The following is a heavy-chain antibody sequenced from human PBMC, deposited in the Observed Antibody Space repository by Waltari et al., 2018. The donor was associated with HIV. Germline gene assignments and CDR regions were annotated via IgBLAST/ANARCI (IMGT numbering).Heavy chain of an antibody. D-gene: IGHD3-16*01. Sequence: QVTLKESGPALVKPTQTLTLTCTFSGFSLTTTGMRVTWIRQPPGKALECLARIDWDDDKFYNTSLKTRLTISKDTSKNQVVLTMTNMDPVDTATYYCARQPGGEYYLDYWGQGILVTVSS. CDR1: GFSLTTTGMR. CDR3: ARQPGGEYYLDY. CDR2: IDWDDDK. J-gene: IGHJ4*02. V-gene: IGHV2-70*04.